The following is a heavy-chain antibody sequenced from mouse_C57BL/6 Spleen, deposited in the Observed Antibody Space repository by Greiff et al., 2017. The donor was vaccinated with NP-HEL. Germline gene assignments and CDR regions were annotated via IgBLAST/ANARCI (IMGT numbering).Heavy chain of an antibody. V-gene: IGHV1-53*01. CDR2: INPSNGGT. J-gene: IGHJ4*01. CDR1: GYTFTSYW. Sequence: VQLQQPGTELVKPGASVKLSCKASGYTFTSYWMHWVKQRPGQGLEWIGNINPSNGGTNYNEKFKSKATLTVDKSSSTAYMQLSSLTSEDSAVYYCARKSYSNYGAMDYWGQGTSVTVSS. CDR3: ARKSYSNYGAMDY. D-gene: IGHD2-5*01.